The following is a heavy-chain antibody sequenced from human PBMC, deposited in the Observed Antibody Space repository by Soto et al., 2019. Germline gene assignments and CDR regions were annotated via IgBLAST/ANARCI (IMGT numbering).Heavy chain of an antibody. CDR2: ISGSGGST. CDR1: GFTFSSYA. CDR3: AKDQGFDWLLYHYLDY. Sequence: GGSLRLSCAASGFTFSSYAMSWVRQAPGKGLEWVSAISGSGGSTYYADSVKGRFTISRDNSKNTLYLQMNSLRAEDTAVYYCAKDQGFDWLLYHYLDYWGQGTLVTVSS. D-gene: IGHD3-9*01. J-gene: IGHJ4*02. V-gene: IGHV3-23*01.